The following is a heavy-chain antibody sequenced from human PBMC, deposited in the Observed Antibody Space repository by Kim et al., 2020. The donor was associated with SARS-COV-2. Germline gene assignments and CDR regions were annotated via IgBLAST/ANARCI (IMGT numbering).Heavy chain of an antibody. CDR1: GFTFSSYA. Sequence: GGSLRLSCAASGFTFSSYAMHWVRQAPGKGLEWVAVISYDGSNKYYAYSVKGRFTISRDNSKNTLYLQMNSLRAEDTAVYYCARDLTAYCSSTSCHPGAFDIWGQGTMVTVSS. V-gene: IGHV3-30*04. J-gene: IGHJ3*02. CDR3: ARDLTAYCSSTSCHPGAFDI. CDR2: ISYDGSNK. D-gene: IGHD2-2*01.